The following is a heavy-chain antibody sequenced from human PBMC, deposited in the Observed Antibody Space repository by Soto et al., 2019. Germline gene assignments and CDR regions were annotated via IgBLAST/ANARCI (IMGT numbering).Heavy chain of an antibody. V-gene: IGHV4-4*02. J-gene: IGHJ4*02. CDR2: IYNSGSN. D-gene: IGHD3-3*01. Sequence: QVQLQESGPGLVKPSGTLSLTCAVSGGSISSSNWWRWVRQPPGKGLEWIGEIYNSGSNNYNPSLKSRVTISVEKSKNQFSLKLSSVTAADTAVYYCAAKRAFGVVIIMSSLDYLGQGTLVTVSS. CDR3: AAKRAFGVVIIMSSLDY. CDR1: GGSISSSNW.